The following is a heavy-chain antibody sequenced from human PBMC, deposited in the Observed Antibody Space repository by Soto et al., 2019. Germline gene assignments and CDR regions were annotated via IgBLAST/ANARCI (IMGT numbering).Heavy chain of an antibody. CDR3: ARAADGMDV. V-gene: IGHV3-30-3*01. CDR1: GFTFSSYA. J-gene: IGHJ6*02. D-gene: IGHD6-25*01. CDR2: ISYDGSNK. Sequence: LRLSCAASGFTFSSYAMHWVRQAPGKGLEWVAVISYDGSNKYYADSVKGRFTISRDNSKNTLYLQMNSLRAEDTAVYYCARAADGMDVWGQGTTVTVSS.